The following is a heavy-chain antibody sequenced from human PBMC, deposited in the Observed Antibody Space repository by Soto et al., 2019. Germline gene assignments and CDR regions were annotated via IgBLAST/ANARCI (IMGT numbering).Heavy chain of an antibody. Sequence: GGSLRLSCAASGFTLSSNGMHWVRQAPGKGLEWVAVIWSDGSEKYYADSVKGRFSISRDNSKNTLYLHMDSLRSEDTAVYYCARDLGRFNFGSAYFVYCGQGTLVTVS. CDR1: GFTLSSNG. V-gene: IGHV3-33*01. J-gene: IGHJ4*02. D-gene: IGHD3-10*01. CDR3: ARDLGRFNFGSAYFVY. CDR2: IWSDGSEK.